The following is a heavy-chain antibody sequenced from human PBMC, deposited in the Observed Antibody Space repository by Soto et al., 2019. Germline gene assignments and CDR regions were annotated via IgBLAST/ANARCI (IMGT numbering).Heavy chain of an antibody. CDR2: ISASGGLK. D-gene: IGHD1-26*01. CDR3: AREVGAPSGWLDP. Sequence: EVQLSESGGDLRQPGGSLRLSCAASGFTFPNYALTWVRQTPGKGWEGVSGISASGGLKYYADSVRGRFTVSRDNSKNILYLQMDNLRDEDTALYYCAREVGAPSGWLDPWGQGTQVTVSS. V-gene: IGHV3-23*01. CDR1: GFTFPNYA. J-gene: IGHJ5*02.